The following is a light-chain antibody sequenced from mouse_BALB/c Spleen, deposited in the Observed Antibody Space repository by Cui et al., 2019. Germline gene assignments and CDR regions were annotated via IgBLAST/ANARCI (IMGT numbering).Light chain of an antibody. CDR3: HQYHRSPYT. CDR1: SSVSSSY. J-gene: IGKJ2*01. Sequence: QLVLTPSPAIMSASLGERVTITSPASSSVSSSYLHWYQQKPGSSPKLWIYSTSNLASGVPARFSGSGSGTSYSLTISSMEAEDAATYYCHQYHRSPYTFGGGTKLEIK. V-gene: IGKV4-74*01. CDR2: STS.